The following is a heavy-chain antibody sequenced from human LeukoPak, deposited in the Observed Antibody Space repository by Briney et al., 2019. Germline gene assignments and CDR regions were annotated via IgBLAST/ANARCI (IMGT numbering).Heavy chain of an antibody. Sequence: PSETLSLTCAVSDYSISSHNYWGWIRQPPGKGPEWIGSVYHSGSTHYSPSLKSRVTISVDTSKNQFSLKLSSVTAADTAVYYCARNDSSGYFDYWGQGTLVTVSS. CDR1: DYSISSHNY. D-gene: IGHD3-22*01. V-gene: IGHV4-38-2*01. CDR3: ARNDSSGYFDY. J-gene: IGHJ4*02. CDR2: VYHSGST.